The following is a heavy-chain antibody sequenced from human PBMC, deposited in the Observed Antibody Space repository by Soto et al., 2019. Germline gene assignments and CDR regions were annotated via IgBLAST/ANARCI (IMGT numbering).Heavy chain of an antibody. CDR3: ARDGWTRGHRSEHDAFDI. Sequence: SETLSLTCTVSGGSISSYYWSWIRQPPGKGLEWIGYIYYSGSTNYNPSLKSRVTISVDTSKNQFSLKLSSVTAADTAVYYCARDGWTRGHRSEHDAFDIWGQGTMVTVSS. CDR1: GGSISSYY. CDR2: IYYSGST. V-gene: IGHV4-59*01. D-gene: IGHD2-15*01. J-gene: IGHJ3*02.